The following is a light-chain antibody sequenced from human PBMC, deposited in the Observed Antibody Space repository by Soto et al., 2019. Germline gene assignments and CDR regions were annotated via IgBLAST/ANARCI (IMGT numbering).Light chain of an antibody. Sequence: EIVLTQGPGTLSSSPGERATLSCRASQIISNNYVAWDQQKPGQAPSLLIFCASNRAPDIPDRFSGSGSGTDFTLTISRLEPEDVAVYFCQQYGSTVRTFGQGTKVDIK. CDR3: QQYGSTVRT. CDR2: CAS. CDR1: QIISNNY. V-gene: IGKV3-20*01. J-gene: IGKJ1*01.